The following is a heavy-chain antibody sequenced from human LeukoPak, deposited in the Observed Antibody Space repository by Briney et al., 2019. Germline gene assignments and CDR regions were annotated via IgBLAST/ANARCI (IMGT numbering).Heavy chain of an antibody. CDR2: INPSGGST. CDR1: GYTFTSYY. D-gene: IGHD3-10*01. V-gene: IGHV1-46*01. J-gene: IGHJ4*02. CDR3: AREPSPMVRGHSPAY. Sequence: ASVKVSCKASGYTFTSYYMHWVRQAPGQGLEWMGIINPSGGSTTYAQKFQGRVTMTRDTSTSTAHMELRSLRSEDTAVYYCAREPSPMVRGHSPAYWGQGTLVTVSS.